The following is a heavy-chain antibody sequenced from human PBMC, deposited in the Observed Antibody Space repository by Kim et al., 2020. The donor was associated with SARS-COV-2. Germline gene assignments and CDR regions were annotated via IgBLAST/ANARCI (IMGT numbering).Heavy chain of an antibody. V-gene: IGHV3-23*01. D-gene: IGHD4-17*01. CDR2: T. Sequence: TYYGNSGKGRFTISRDNPKGTLYLQRNSLRAEDTAVYYCAIYIVHDYGPDYWGQGALVTVSA. J-gene: IGHJ4*02. CDR3: AIYIVHDYGPDY.